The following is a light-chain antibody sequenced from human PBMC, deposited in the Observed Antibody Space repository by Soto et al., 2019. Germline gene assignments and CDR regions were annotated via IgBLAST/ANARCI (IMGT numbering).Light chain of an antibody. CDR2: EGS. CDR1: SSDVGSYNL. CDR3: CSYAGSSSVV. Sequence: QSVLTQPASVSGSPGQSITISCTGTSSDVGSYNLVSWYQQHPGKAPKLMIYEGSKRPSGVSNRFSGSKSGNTAFLTISGLQAEDEADYYCCSYAGSSSVVFGGGTNVTVL. J-gene: IGLJ2*01. V-gene: IGLV2-23*01.